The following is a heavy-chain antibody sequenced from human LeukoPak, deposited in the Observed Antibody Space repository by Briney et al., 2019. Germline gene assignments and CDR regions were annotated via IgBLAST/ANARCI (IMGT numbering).Heavy chain of an antibody. D-gene: IGHD3-16*01. V-gene: IGHV3-48*04. CDR1: GFTFSTYS. J-gene: IGHJ6*02. CDR2: ISIGSALM. CDR3: ARDSAAYGSLYYYYGMDV. Sequence: GGSLRLSCTVSGFTFSTYSMNWVRQAPGKGLEWVSYISIGSALMYYADSVKGRFAVSRDNAKNSLYLQMNSLRAEDTAVYYCARDSAAYGSLYYYYGMDVWGQGTTVTVSS.